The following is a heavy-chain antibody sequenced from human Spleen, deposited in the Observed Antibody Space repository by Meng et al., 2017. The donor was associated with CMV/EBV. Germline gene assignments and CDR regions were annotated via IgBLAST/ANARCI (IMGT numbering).Heavy chain of an antibody. CDR1: GGSFSGYY. J-gene: IGHJ4*02. D-gene: IGHD3/OR15-3a*01. Sequence: SETLSLTCAVYGGSFSGYYWSWIRQPPGKGLEWIGEINHSGSTNYNPSLKSRVTISVDTSKKQFSLRVTSVTAADTAIYYCARLHPLLNFGATPDYWGQGTLVTVSS. CDR2: INHSGST. CDR3: ARLHPLLNFGATPDY. V-gene: IGHV4-34*01.